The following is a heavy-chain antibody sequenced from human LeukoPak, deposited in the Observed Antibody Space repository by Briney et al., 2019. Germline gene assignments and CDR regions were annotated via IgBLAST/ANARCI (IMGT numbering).Heavy chain of an antibody. CDR2: INHSGST. J-gene: IGHJ1*01. V-gene: IGHV4-34*01. D-gene: IGHD3-22*01. Sequence: SETLSLTCAVSGGSFSGYYWSWIRQPPGKGLEWIGEINHSGSTNYKPSLKSRVTLSVDTSKNQFSLKLSSVTAADTAVSYCARSGERYVYESSAYYPEYFHHWGQGTLVTVSS. CDR3: ARSGERYVYESSAYYPEYFHH. CDR1: GGSFSGYY.